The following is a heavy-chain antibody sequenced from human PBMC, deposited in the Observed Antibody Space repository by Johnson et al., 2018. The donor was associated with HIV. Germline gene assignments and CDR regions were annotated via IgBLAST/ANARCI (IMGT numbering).Heavy chain of an antibody. J-gene: IGHJ3*02. D-gene: IGHD6-6*01. V-gene: IGHV3-11*01. Sequence: QVRLVESGGGLVQPGGSLRLSCAASAFSFSDHYMGWVRQAPGTGLVWISYISSGGRTKYYADSVKGRFTISRDNAKNSLYLQMNSLRAEDTALYYCAKDTTFSSSQAVDIWGQGTMVTVSS. CDR1: AFSFSDHY. CDR3: AKDTTFSSSQAVDI. CDR2: ISSGGRTK.